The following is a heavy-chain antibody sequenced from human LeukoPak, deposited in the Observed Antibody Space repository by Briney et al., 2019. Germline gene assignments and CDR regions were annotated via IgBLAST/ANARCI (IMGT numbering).Heavy chain of an antibody. J-gene: IGHJ4*02. CDR3: ARGGSAYSSSWSTFDD. CDR2: ISSSTSYI. V-gene: IGHV3-21*01. D-gene: IGHD6-13*01. Sequence: PGGSLRLSCAASGFTFSSYSLNWVRQAPGKGLEWVSSISSSTSYIYYADSVKGRFTISRDNAKNSLYLQMNSLRAEDTAVYYCARGGSAYSSSWSTFDDWGQGTLVTVSA. CDR1: GFTFSSYS.